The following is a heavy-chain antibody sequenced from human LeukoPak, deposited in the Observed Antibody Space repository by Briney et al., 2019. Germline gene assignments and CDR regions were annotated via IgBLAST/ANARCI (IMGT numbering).Heavy chain of an antibody. Sequence: PGGSLRLSCAASGFTFSTYALTWVRQAPEKGLEWVSSISGSGGSTYYADSVKGRFTISRDNSKSTLYLQMNSLRAEDTAVYLCAKDIMTGTTGWLDPWGQGTLVTVSS. CDR2: ISGSGGST. J-gene: IGHJ5*02. V-gene: IGHV3-23*01. D-gene: IGHD1-7*01. CDR3: AKDIMTGTTGWLDP. CDR1: GFTFSTYA.